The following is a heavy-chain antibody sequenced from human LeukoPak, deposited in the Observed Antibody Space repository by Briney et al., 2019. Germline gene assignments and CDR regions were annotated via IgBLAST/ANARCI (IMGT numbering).Heavy chain of an antibody. Sequence: ASVKVSCKASGYTFTSYYMHWVRQAPGQGLEWMGIINPSGGSTNYAQKFQGRVTITADKSTSTAYMELSSLRSEDTAVYYCARIDYGGNPLDYWGQGTLVTVSS. D-gene: IGHD4-23*01. J-gene: IGHJ4*02. CDR1: GYTFTSYY. CDR2: INPSGGST. CDR3: ARIDYGGNPLDY. V-gene: IGHV1-46*01.